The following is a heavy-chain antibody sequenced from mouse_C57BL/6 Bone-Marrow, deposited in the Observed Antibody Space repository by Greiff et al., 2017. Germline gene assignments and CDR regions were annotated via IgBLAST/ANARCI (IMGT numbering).Heavy chain of an antibody. CDR3: ARKGVYDYGSSYAY. J-gene: IGHJ3*01. D-gene: IGHD1-1*01. CDR2: IHPRSGNT. Sequence: LQQPGAELVRPGASAKLFCKASGYTSLSYGISWGKQRTGQGLGWIGEIHPRSGNTYYNEKFKGKATLTADTSSSTSYMELRSLTSKDSAVYFCARKGVYDYGSSYAYWGQGTLVTVSA. V-gene: IGHV1-81*01. CDR1: GYTSLSYG.